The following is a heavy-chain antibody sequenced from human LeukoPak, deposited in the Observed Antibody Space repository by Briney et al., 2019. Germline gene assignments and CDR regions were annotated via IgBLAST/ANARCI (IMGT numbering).Heavy chain of an antibody. V-gene: IGHV3-23*01. CDR1: GFTFSSYA. CDR3: AKSLRAAADAFDY. Sequence: GGSLRLSCAASGFTFSSYAMSWVRQAPGKGLERVSGLSDSGFSTYYADSVKGRFTISRDNSKNTLYLQMNSLRAEDTAVFYCAKSLRAAADAFDYWGQGTLVTVSS. J-gene: IGHJ4*02. D-gene: IGHD6-13*01. CDR2: LSDSGFST.